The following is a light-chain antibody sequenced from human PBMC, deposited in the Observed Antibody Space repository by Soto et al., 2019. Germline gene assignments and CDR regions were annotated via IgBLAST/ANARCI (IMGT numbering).Light chain of an antibody. CDR2: GAS. Sequence: EIVMTQSPATLSVSLGERATLSCRAGQSLDYNLAWNQQKPGQAPRLLIYGASARATGVPARFSGSGSETEFTLTISSVQSEDCAVYFCQQYSHRPPYTFGQGTKLEIK. V-gene: IGKV3-15*01. CDR1: QSLDYN. CDR3: QQYSHRPPYT. J-gene: IGKJ2*01.